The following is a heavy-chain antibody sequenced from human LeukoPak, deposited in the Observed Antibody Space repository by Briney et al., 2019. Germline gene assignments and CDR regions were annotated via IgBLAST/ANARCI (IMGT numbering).Heavy chain of an antibody. CDR3: APTSQYYGSGNYYKAIDY. CDR1: GFTFSSYA. J-gene: IGHJ4*02. V-gene: IGHV3-23*01. CDR2: ISGSGGRT. Sequence: PGGSLRLSCAASGFTFSSYAMSWVRQAPGKGLEWVSSISGSGGRTYYADSVKGRFTISRDNSKNTLDLQMTSLRAEDTAVYYCAPTSQYYGSGNYYKAIDYWGQGTLVTVSS. D-gene: IGHD3-10*01.